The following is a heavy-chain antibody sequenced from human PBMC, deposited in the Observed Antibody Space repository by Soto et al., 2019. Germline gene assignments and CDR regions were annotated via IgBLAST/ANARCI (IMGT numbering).Heavy chain of an antibody. V-gene: IGHV3-53*01. CDR2: IYSGGSR. CDR3: ARDSAATRHLMDV. D-gene: IGHD2-15*01. CDR1: GFTVSSNY. Sequence: PGGSLRLSCAASGFTVSSNYMSWVRQAPGKGLEWVSVIYSGGSRYYGDSVRGRFTISRDNSKNTMYLQMKSLRAEDTAVYYFARDSAATRHLMDVWGQGTTVTVSS. J-gene: IGHJ6*02.